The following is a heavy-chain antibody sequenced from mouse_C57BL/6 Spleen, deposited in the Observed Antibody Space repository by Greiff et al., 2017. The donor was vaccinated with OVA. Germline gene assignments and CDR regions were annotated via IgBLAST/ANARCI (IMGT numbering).Heavy chain of an antibody. D-gene: IGHD2-1*01. CDR3: ARSGNYGFYWYFDV. V-gene: IGHV1-53*01. CDR1: GYTFTSYW. Sequence: VQLQQPGTELVKPGASVKLSCKASGYTFTSYWMHWVKQRPGQGLEWIGNINPSNGGTNYNEKFKSKATLTVDKSSSTAYMQLSSLTSEDSAVYYCARSGNYGFYWYFDVWGTGTTVTVSS. J-gene: IGHJ1*03. CDR2: INPSNGGT.